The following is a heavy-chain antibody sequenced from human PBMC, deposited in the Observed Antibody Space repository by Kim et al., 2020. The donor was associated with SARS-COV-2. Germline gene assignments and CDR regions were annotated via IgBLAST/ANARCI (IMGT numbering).Heavy chain of an antibody. D-gene: IGHD6-13*01. CDR3: ARGIAAAGVDY. CDR1: GGSISSYY. J-gene: IGHJ4*02. V-gene: IGHV4-59*01. Sequence: SETLSLTCTVSGGSISSYYWSWIRQPPGKGLEWIGYIYYSGSTNYNPSLKSRVTISVDTSKNQFSLKLSSVTAADTAVYYCARGIAAAGVDYWGQGTLVTVSS. CDR2: IYYSGST.